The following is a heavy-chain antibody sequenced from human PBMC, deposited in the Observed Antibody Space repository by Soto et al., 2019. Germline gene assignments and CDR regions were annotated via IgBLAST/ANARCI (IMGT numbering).Heavy chain of an antibody. CDR2: ISGYNGNT. V-gene: IGHV1-18*01. CDR1: GYSFTTYG. Sequence: QVQLVQSRGEVKEPGASVKVSCKTSGYSFTTYGISWVRQAPGQGLEWMGWISGYNGNTNYAQKLKGRLTMTTDTSTSTAYMELRSLTSDDTAVYYCAREGPAPYYYYGMDAWGQGSTVTVSS. J-gene: IGHJ6*02. CDR3: AREGPAPYYYYGMDA.